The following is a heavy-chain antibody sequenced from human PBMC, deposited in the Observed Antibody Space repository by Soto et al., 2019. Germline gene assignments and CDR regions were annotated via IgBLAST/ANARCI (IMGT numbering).Heavy chain of an antibody. CDR2: IIPVFGTA. D-gene: IGHD4-17*01. J-gene: IGHJ6*02. CDR1: GGTLRNYG. V-gene: IGHV1-69*12. CDR3: SRGDATKIVVTTYYGMDV. Sequence: QVQLVQSGAEVKKPGSSVRVSCKASGGTLRNYGISWVRQAPGQGLEWMGGIIPVFGTANYAQKLQGRVTITADESTSTVYMDVTSLRSEDTAVYYCSRGDATKIVVTTYYGMDVWGQGTTVTVSS.